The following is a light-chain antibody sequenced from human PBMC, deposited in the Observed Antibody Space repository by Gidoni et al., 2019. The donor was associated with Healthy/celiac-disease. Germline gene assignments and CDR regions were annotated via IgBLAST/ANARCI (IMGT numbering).Light chain of an antibody. CDR2: KAS. CDR3: QQYNSYSQA. Sequence: DIQMTQSPSTLSASVGDRVTITCRASQSISSWLAWYQQKPEKAPKLLIYKASSLESGVPSRFSGRGSGTEFTLTISSLQPDDFATYYCQQYNSYSQAFGQGTKVEIK. J-gene: IGKJ1*01. V-gene: IGKV1-5*03. CDR1: QSISSW.